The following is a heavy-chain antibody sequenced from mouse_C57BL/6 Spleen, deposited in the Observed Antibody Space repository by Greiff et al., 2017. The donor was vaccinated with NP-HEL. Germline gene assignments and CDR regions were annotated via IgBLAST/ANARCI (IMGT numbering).Heavy chain of an antibody. V-gene: IGHV1-59*01. D-gene: IGHD3-3*01. Sequence: QVQLQQPGAELVRPGTSVKLSCKASGYPFTSYWMHWVKQRPGQGLEWIGVIDPSDSYTNYNQKFKGKATLTVDTSSSTAYMQLSSLTSEDSAVYYCARGGTRDYWGQGTTLTVSS. CDR1: GYPFTSYW. CDR3: ARGGTRDY. CDR2: IDPSDSYT. J-gene: IGHJ2*01.